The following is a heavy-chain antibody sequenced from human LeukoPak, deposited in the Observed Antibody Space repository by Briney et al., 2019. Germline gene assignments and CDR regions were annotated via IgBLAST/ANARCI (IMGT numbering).Heavy chain of an antibody. Sequence: ASVKVSCKASGYTFTSYYMHWVRQAPGQGLEWMGWINPNSGGTNYAQKFQGRVTMTRDTSISTAYMELSRLRSDDTAVYYCARVYDSSGFSVYWGQGTLVTVSS. D-gene: IGHD3-22*01. J-gene: IGHJ4*02. CDR3: ARVYDSSGFSVY. CDR2: INPNSGGT. CDR1: GYTFTSYY. V-gene: IGHV1-2*02.